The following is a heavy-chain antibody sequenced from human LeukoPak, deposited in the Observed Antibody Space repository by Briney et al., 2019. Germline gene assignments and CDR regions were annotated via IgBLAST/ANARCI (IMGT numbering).Heavy chain of an antibody. CDR1: RYTLTSYY. CDR2: INPSGGST. J-gene: IGHJ4*02. CDR3: ARDGADTAIN. V-gene: IGHV1-46*01. D-gene: IGHD5-18*01. Sequence: ASVKVSCKASRYTLTSYYMHCVRQAPGQGLEWMGRINPSGGSTSYEQKFQGRVTMTRDTSTSTVYMELSSLRSEATAVYYCARDGADTAINWGQGTLVTVSS.